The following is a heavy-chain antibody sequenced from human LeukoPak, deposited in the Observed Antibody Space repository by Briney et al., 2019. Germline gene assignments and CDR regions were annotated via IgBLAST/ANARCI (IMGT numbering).Heavy chain of an antibody. Sequence: SETLSLTCTVSGGSISSYYWSWIRQPPGKGLEWIGYIYYSGSTTYNPSLKSRVTISLDTSKNQFSLKLSSVTAADTALYYCARGIGIGLGFYYFDYWGQGTLVTVSS. D-gene: IGHD3/OR15-3a*01. CDR1: GGSISSYY. CDR2: IYYSGST. V-gene: IGHV4-59*01. CDR3: ARGIGIGLGFYYFDY. J-gene: IGHJ4*02.